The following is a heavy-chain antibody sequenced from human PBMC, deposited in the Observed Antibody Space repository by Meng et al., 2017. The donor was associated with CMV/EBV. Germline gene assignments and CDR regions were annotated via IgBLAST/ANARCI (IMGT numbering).Heavy chain of an antibody. Sequence: GGSLRLSCAASGFTFSSYEMNWVRQAPGKGLEWVSYISSSSSTIYYADSVKGRFTISRDNAKNSLYLQMNSLRAEDTAVYYCARDSDSVRYYDFWSGYYGMDVWGQGTTVTVSS. CDR3: ARDSDSVRYYDFWSGYYGMDV. CDR2: ISSSSSTI. CDR1: GFTFSSYE. D-gene: IGHD3-3*01. J-gene: IGHJ6*02. V-gene: IGHV3-48*03.